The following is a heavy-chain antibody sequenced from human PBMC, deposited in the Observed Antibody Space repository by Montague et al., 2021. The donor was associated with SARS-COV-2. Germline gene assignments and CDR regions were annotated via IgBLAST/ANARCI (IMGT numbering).Heavy chain of an antibody. CDR3: ARDVGLPLASSYCGFDL. V-gene: IGHV4-39*02. D-gene: IGHD2-8*02. J-gene: IGHJ5*02. CDR2: NFCSSST. CDR1: GGSISSSSSC. Sequence: SETLSLTCTVSGGSISSSSSCWSWLRQPPGKGWKWIGSNFCSSSTYYTPSSKSPITIAVSKNKNHFTLRLGSVTAAATAEYYCARDVGLPLASSYCGFDLWGQGTLVTVSS.